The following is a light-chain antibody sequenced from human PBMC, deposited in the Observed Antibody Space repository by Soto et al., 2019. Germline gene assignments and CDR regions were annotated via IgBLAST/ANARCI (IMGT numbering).Light chain of an antibody. V-gene: IGLV2-14*01. CDR3: SSYAGSNYYVV. J-gene: IGLJ2*01. CDR2: EVS. CDR1: SSDVGGYNF. Sequence: QSVLTQPASVSGSPGQSITISCTGTSSDVGGYNFVSWYQQHPGTAPKLMIFEVSNRPSGVSNRFSGSKSGNTASLTISGLQSEDEADYYCSSYAGSNYYVVFGGGTKVTVL.